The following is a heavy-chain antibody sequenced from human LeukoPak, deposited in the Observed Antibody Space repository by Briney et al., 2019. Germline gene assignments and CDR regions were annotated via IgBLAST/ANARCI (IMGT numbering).Heavy chain of an antibody. CDR1: GVSISSYY. V-gene: IGHV4-59*01. CDR3: ARGAVAWYSSSWYYWFDR. CDR2: IYYSGST. D-gene: IGHD6-13*01. Sequence: AETLSLTCTASGVSISSYYWSWVRQPPGRGLEWIGYIYYSGSTNYNPSLKSRGTISVDTSKDQFSLKLSSVTAADTGVYYCARGAVAWYSSSWYYWFDRWGQGTLVTVSS. J-gene: IGHJ5*02.